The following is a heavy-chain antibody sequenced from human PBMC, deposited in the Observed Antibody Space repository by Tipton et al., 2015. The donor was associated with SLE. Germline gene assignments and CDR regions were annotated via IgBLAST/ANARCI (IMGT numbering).Heavy chain of an antibody. J-gene: IGHJ5*02. CDR1: GGSFSGYY. V-gene: IGHV4-34*01. Sequence: TLSLTCAVYGGSFSGYYWSWIRQPPGKGLEWIGEINPSGNTNYNPSLKSRVTISVDTSKNQFSLKLNSVTAADTAMYYCARHLDYDSSQAWFDPWGQGTLVTVSS. D-gene: IGHD3-22*01. CDR3: ARHLDYDSSQAWFDP. CDR2: INPSGNT.